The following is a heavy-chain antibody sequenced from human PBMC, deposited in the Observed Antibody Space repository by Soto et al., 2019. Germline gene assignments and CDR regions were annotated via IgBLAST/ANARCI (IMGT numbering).Heavy chain of an antibody. J-gene: IGHJ4*02. CDR2: MYYSGSS. Sequence: SETLSLTCSVSGGSTRDKSYFWGWVRQSPGKGLEWIGSMYYSGSSYYNPSLKSRVAISVDTSKNQFSLKLRSVTAADTAVYFCARQRLLRLKPDFDIWGQGTLVTVSS. CDR3: ARQRLLRLKPDFDI. CDR1: GGSTRDKSYF. D-gene: IGHD2-21*02. V-gene: IGHV4-39*01.